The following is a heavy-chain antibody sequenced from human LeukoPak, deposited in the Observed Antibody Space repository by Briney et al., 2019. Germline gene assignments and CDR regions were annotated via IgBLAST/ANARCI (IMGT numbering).Heavy chain of an antibody. Sequence: GASVKVSCKASGYTFTGYYMHWVRQAPEQGLEWMGWINPNSGGTNYAQNFQGRVTMTRDTSISTAYMELNRLRSDDTAVYYCGREREFRGELQFSYYYYYMDVWGKGTTVTVSS. J-gene: IGHJ6*03. V-gene: IGHV1-2*02. D-gene: IGHD1-26*01. CDR3: GREREFRGELQFSYYYYYMDV. CDR2: INPNSGGT. CDR1: GYTFTGYY.